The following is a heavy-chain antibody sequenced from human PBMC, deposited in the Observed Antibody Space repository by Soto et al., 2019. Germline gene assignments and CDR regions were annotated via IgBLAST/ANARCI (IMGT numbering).Heavy chain of an antibody. CDR1: GFTSSNYA. Sequence: GGSLRLSCEASGFTSSNYAIHWVRQAPGKGREWVAVLSFDGNNIHYADSVKGRFTVSRDNSKNTLFLQMNSLRPEDTALYYCARGPIGDAAMVTNYFDYWGQGTQVTVSS. V-gene: IGHV3-30-3*01. J-gene: IGHJ4*02. CDR2: LSFDGNNI. D-gene: IGHD5-18*01. CDR3: ARGPIGDAAMVTNYFDY.